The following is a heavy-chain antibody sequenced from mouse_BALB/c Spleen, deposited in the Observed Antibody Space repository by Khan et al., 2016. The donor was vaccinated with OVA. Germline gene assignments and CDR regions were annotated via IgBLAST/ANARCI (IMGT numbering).Heavy chain of an antibody. V-gene: IGHV9-3*02. J-gene: IGHJ3*01. D-gene: IGHD1-1*01. CDR3: ARGNYYGSNSWFFY. CDR1: GYTFTNYG. CDR2: INTNTGEP. Sequence: QIQLVQSGPELKKPGETVKISCKASGYTFTNYGMNWVKQAPGKGLKWMGWINTNTGEPTYAEEFKGRFAFSLETSASTAYLQINNLKNEDTATYFCARGNYYGSNSWFFYWGQGTLVTVSA.